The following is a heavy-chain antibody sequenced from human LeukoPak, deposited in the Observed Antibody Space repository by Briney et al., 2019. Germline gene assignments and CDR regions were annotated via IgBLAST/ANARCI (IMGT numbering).Heavy chain of an antibody. J-gene: IGHJ4*02. D-gene: IGHD3-22*01. V-gene: IGHV5-51*01. CDR3: ARHPVRDSSGYYHFDY. CDR1: GYSFTNYW. CDR2: IHPFDSET. Sequence: GESLKISCKGSGYSFTNYWIGWVRQKPGKGLEWMGLIHPFDSETTYSPSFQGQVSISADKSISTAFLQWGRLQASDTAMYYCARHPVRDSSGYYHFDYWGQGTLVTVSS.